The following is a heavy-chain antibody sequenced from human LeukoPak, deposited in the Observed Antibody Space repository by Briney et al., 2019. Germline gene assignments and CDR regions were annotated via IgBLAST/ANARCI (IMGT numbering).Heavy chain of an antibody. Sequence: PGGSLRLSCAASGFTFSSSAMSWVRQAPGKGLEWVSAIRGSGSNTYYADSVKGRFTISRDNAKNSLDLQMNSLRAEDTAFYYCAKGQALRFLEWPTHSFDYWGQGALVTVSS. D-gene: IGHD3-3*01. CDR2: IRGSGSNT. CDR3: AKGQALRFLEWPTHSFDY. V-gene: IGHV3-23*01. J-gene: IGHJ4*02. CDR1: GFTFSSSA.